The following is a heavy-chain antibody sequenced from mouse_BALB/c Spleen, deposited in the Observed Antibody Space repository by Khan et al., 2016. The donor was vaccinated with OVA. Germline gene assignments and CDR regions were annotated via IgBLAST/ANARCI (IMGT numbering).Heavy chain of an antibody. J-gene: IGHJ3*01. CDR2: ISTYYGHA. CDR1: GYTFTDFT. Sequence: QVQLKQSGAEVVRPGVSVKVSCKGSGYTFTDFTLHWVKQSHAMSLEWIGVISTYYGHATYNQKFKDKATMTVDKSSSTAYMELARLTSEDSAIKYCTRGGGGDRFAYWGQGTLVTVSA. CDR3: TRGGGGDRFAY. V-gene: IGHV1S137*01.